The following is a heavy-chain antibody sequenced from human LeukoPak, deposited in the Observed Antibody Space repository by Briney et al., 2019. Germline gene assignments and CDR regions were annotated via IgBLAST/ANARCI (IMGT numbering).Heavy chain of an antibody. D-gene: IGHD6-13*01. CDR3: ARDRDRYSSSWYGSFGYYYYYMDV. CDR1: GFTFSDYY. CDR2: ISSSGSTI. J-gene: IGHJ6*03. Sequence: GGSLRLSCAASGFTFSDYYMSWIRQAPGKGLEWVSYISSSGSTIYYADSVKGRFTISRDNAKNSLYLQMNSLRAEDTAVYYCARDRDRYSSSWYGSFGYYYYYMDVWGKGTTVTVSS. V-gene: IGHV3-11*04.